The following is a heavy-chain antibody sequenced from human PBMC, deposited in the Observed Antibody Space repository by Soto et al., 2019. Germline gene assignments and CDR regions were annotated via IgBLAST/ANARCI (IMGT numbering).Heavy chain of an antibody. Sequence: TSETLSLTCAVSSGSISSSNWWSWVRQPPGKGLEWIGEIYHSGSTNYNPSLKSRVTISVDKSKNQFSLKLSSVTAADTAVYYCARLALTGTKSAFDSWGQGTMVTVAS. V-gene: IGHV4-4*02. J-gene: IGHJ3*02. CDR2: IYHSGST. D-gene: IGHD1-1*01. CDR1: SGSISSSNW. CDR3: ARLALTGTKSAFDS.